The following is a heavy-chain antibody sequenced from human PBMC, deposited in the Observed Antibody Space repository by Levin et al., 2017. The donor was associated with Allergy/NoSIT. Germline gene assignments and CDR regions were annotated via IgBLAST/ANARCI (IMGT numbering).Heavy chain of an antibody. CDR2: ISYDGSNK. D-gene: IGHD7-27*01. CDR3: ARAGSINWGRNNWFDP. V-gene: IGHV3-30-3*01. Sequence: GGSLRLSCAASGFTFSSYAMHWVRQAPGKGLEWVTVISYDGSNKYYADSVKGRFTISRDNSKNTLYVQMNSLRAEDTAVYYCARAGSINWGRNNWFDPWGQGTLVTVSS. J-gene: IGHJ5*02. CDR1: GFTFSSYA.